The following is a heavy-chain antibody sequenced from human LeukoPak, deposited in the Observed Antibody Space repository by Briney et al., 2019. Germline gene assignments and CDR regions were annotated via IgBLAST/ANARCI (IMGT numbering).Heavy chain of an antibody. Sequence: ASVKVSCKASGYTFTSYGISWVRQAPGQGLEWMGWISAYNGNTNYAQKLQGRVTMTTDTSTGTAYMELRSLRSDDTAVYYCAIGLQSRYYYYYYGMDVWGQGTTVTVSS. CDR2: ISAYNGNT. V-gene: IGHV1-18*01. J-gene: IGHJ6*02. CDR3: AIGLQSRYYYYYYGMDV. D-gene: IGHD3/OR15-3a*01. CDR1: GYTFTSYG.